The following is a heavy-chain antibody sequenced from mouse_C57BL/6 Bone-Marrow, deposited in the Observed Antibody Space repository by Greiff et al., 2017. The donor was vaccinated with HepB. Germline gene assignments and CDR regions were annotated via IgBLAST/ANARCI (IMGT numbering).Heavy chain of an antibody. Sequence: EVQGVESGGGLVKPGGSLKLSCAASGFTFSSYAMSWVRQTPEKRLEWVATISDGGSYTYYPDNVKGRFTISRDNAKNNLYLQMSHLKSEDTAMYYCARGGTMVTTGAMDYWGQGTSVTVSS. D-gene: IGHD2-2*01. V-gene: IGHV5-4*01. J-gene: IGHJ4*01. CDR3: ARGGTMVTTGAMDY. CDR1: GFTFSSYA. CDR2: ISDGGSYT.